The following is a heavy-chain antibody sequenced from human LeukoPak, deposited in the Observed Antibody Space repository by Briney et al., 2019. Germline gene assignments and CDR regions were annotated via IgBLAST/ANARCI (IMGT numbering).Heavy chain of an antibody. CDR1: GYTLTELS. J-gene: IGHJ4*02. D-gene: IGHD6-13*01. CDR2: FDPEDGET. CDR3: ATLPRVFSSSWYFDY. V-gene: IGHV1-24*01. Sequence: ASVKVSCKVSGYTLTELSMHWVRQAPGKGLEWMGGFDPEDGETIYAQKFQGRVTMTEDTSTDTAYMELSSLRSEDTAVYYRATLPRVFSSSWYFDYWGQGTLVTVSS.